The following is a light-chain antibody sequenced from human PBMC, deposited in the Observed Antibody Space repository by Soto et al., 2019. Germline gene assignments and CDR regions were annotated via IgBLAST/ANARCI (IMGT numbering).Light chain of an antibody. Sequence: QSALTQPASVSGSPGQSITISCAGTRSDIGASNSVSWYQHLPGRSPTLIIYEATNRPSGVSERFSGSKAGDTASLTISGLQADDESEYFCISNKTDDTFVFGGGTKLTVL. CDR2: EAT. V-gene: IGLV2-14*01. J-gene: IGLJ2*01. CDR1: RSDIGASNS. CDR3: ISNKTDDTFV.